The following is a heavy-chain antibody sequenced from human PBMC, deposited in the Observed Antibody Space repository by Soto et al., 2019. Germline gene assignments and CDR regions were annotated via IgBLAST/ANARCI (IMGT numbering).Heavy chain of an antibody. D-gene: IGHD3-22*01. CDR3: AKWGHIYDSSGYYEP. J-gene: IGHJ5*02. CDR2: ISGSGGST. Sequence: GGSLRLSCAASGFTFSSYAMSWVRQAPGKGLEWVSAISGSGGSTYYADSVKGRFTISRDNSKNTLYLQMNSLRAEDTAVYYCAKWGHIYDSSGYYEPWGQGTLVTVSS. CDR1: GFTFSSYA. V-gene: IGHV3-23*01.